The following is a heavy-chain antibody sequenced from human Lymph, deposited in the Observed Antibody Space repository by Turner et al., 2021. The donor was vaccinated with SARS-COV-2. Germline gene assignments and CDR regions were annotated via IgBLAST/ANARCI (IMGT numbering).Heavy chain of an antibody. D-gene: IGHD3-10*01. CDR2: IAFVGNNQ. CDR3: ARGDYYGSGTYPCKTFDY. Sequence: QVQLVESGGGVVQPGRSLRRSCAAPGFSFSSYAMHWVRQAPGKGLGWVAVIAFVGNNQYYANSVKGRFTISRDNSKTTLYLQLNSLRPEDTAVYYCARGDYYGSGTYPCKTFDYWGQGTLVTVSS. CDR1: GFSFSSYA. V-gene: IGHV3-30-3*01. J-gene: IGHJ4*02.